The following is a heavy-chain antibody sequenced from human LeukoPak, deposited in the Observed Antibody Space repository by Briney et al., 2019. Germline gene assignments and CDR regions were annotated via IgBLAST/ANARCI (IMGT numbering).Heavy chain of an antibody. J-gene: IGHJ5*02. CDR3: AREVYYGSGTHARFDP. V-gene: IGHV4-34*01. D-gene: IGHD3-10*01. CDR2: INHSGST. CDR1: GGSFSGYY. Sequence: SETLSLTCAVYGGSFSGYYWSWIRQPPGKGLEWIGEINHSGSTNYNPSLKSRVTISVDTSKNQFSLKLSSVTAADTAVYYCAREVYYGSGTHARFDPWGQGTLVTVSS.